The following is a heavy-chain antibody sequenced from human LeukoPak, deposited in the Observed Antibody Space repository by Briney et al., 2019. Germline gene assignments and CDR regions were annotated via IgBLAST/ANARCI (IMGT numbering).Heavy chain of an antibody. Sequence: GGSLRLSCAASGFTFRIYAMSWVRQAPGKGLEWVSGISGSDASTFYADSVMGRFTISRDNSMNTLYLQMNNVRAEDAAIYFCARRGSEWNSYFYPMDVWDQGTTVTVSS. CDR3: ARRGSEWNSYFYPMDV. CDR1: GFTFRIYA. V-gene: IGHV3-23*01. CDR2: ISGSDAST. J-gene: IGHJ6*02. D-gene: IGHD3-3*01.